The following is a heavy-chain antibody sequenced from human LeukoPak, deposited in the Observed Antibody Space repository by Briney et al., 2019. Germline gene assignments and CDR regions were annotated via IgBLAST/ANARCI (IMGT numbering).Heavy chain of an antibody. CDR3: ATDSGPHDYGDYELSFGI. J-gene: IGHJ3*02. CDR1: GYTLTELS. CDR2: FDPEDGET. Sequence: ASVKVSCKVSGYTLTELSMHWVRQAPGKGLEWMGGFDPEDGETIYAQKFQGRVTMTEDTSTDTAYMELSSLRSEDTAVYYCATDSGPHDYGDYELSFGIWGQGTMVTVSS. D-gene: IGHD4-17*01. V-gene: IGHV1-24*01.